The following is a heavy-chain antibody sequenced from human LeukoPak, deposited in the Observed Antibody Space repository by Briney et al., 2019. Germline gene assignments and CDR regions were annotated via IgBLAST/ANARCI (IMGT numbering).Heavy chain of an antibody. Sequence: GESLRLSCAASGFTFSSYAMSWVRQAPGKGLEWVSAISGSGGSTFYADSVKGRFTISRDNSKNTLYLQMNSLRAEDTAVYYCAKDDYGGNSYHDYWGQGTLVTVSS. V-gene: IGHV3-23*01. CDR3: AKDDYGGNSYHDY. D-gene: IGHD4-23*01. CDR2: ISGSGGST. J-gene: IGHJ4*02. CDR1: GFTFSSYA.